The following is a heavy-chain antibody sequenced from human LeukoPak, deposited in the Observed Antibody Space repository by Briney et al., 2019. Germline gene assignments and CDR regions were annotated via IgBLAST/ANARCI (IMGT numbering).Heavy chain of an antibody. CDR1: GFTFSSYG. CDR2: IRYDGSNK. V-gene: IGHV3-30*02. CDR3: AKDALPGYSYGYAYDY. J-gene: IGHJ4*02. D-gene: IGHD5-18*01. Sequence: GGSLRLSCAASGFTFSSYGMHWVRQAPGKGLEWVAFIRYDGSNKYYADSVKGRFTISRDNSKNTLYLQMNSPRAEDTAVYYCAKDALPGYSYGYAYDYWGQGTLVTVSS.